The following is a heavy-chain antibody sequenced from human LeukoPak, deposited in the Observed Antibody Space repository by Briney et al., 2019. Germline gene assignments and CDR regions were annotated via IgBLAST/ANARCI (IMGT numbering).Heavy chain of an antibody. D-gene: IGHD5-18*01. V-gene: IGHV4-59*01. J-gene: IGHJ4*02. Sequence: SETLSLICTVSGGSISSYYWSWIRQPPGKGLEWIGYIYYSGGTNYNPSLKSRVTISVDTSKNQFSLKLSSVTAADTAVYYCARVGYSSGSFFDYWGQGTLVTVSS. CDR1: GGSISSYY. CDR2: IYYSGGT. CDR3: ARVGYSSGSFFDY.